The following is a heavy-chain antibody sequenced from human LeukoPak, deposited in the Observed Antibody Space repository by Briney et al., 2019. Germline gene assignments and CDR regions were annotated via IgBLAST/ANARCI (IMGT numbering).Heavy chain of an antibody. Sequence: PGGSLRLSCAASGFTFSSYWMSWVRQAPGKGLEWVANIKQDGSEKYYVDSVKGRFTISRDNAKNSLYLQMNSLRAEDTAAYYCARVALSSGWYLGHDAFDIWGQGTMVTVSS. CDR1: GFTFSSYW. V-gene: IGHV3-7*01. CDR3: ARVALSSGWYLGHDAFDI. CDR2: IKQDGSEK. J-gene: IGHJ3*02. D-gene: IGHD6-19*01.